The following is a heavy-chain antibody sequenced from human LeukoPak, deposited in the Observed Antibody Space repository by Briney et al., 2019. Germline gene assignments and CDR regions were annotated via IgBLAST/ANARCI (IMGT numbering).Heavy chain of an antibody. Sequence: ASVKVSCKASGYTFTSYGISWVRQAPGQGLEWMGWISAYNGNTNYAQKFQGRVTMTTDTSTSTAYMELRSLRSDDTAVYYCARESDIVATTGWFDPWGQGTLVTVSS. CDR3: ARESDIVATTGWFDP. CDR1: GYTFTSYG. D-gene: IGHD5-12*01. J-gene: IGHJ5*02. V-gene: IGHV1-18*01. CDR2: ISAYNGNT.